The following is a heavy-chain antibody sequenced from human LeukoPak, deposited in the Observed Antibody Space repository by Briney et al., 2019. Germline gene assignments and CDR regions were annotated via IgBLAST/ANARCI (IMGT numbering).Heavy chain of an antibody. V-gene: IGHV1-2*02. CDR1: GYTFTGYY. CDR3: ARPITMVRGVIIVSDAFDI. D-gene: IGHD3-10*01. Sequence: ASVKVSCKASGYTFTGYYMHWVRQAPGRGLEWMGWINPNSGGTNYAQKFQGRVTMTRDTSISTAYMELSRLRSDDTAVYYCARPITMVRGVIIVSDAFDIWGQGTMVTVSS. J-gene: IGHJ3*02. CDR2: INPNSGGT.